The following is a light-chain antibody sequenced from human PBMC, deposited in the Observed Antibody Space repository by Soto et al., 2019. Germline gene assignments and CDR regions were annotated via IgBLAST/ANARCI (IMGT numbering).Light chain of an antibody. J-gene: IGKJ1*01. CDR3: QQYGSSRWT. CDR1: QSVSSNY. Sequence: EIVLTQSPGTLSLSPGERATLSCRASQSVSSNYLAWYQQKPGQAPKLLIYGAASRATGIPDRFSGSGSGTDFTLTISSLEPEDFAVYYCQQYGSSRWTFGQGTKVDIK. CDR2: GAA. V-gene: IGKV3-20*01.